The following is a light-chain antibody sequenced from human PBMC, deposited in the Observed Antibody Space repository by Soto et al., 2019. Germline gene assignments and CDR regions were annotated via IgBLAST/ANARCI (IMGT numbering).Light chain of an antibody. CDR3: QQSNSITWT. CDR2: DAS. Sequence: DIQMTQSPSTLSASVGDRVTITCRASQSVSTWLAWYQQKPGKAPKVLIYDASSLQSGVPSRFSGSGSETDFTLTISSLQPEDFATYSCQQSNSITWTFGQGTKVDIK. CDR1: QSVSTW. J-gene: IGKJ1*01. V-gene: IGKV1-5*01.